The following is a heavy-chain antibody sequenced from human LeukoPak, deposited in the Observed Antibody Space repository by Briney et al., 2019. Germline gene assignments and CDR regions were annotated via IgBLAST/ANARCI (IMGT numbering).Heavy chain of an antibody. V-gene: IGHV3-23*01. CDR1: GFTFSSYA. Sequence: QAGGSLRLSCAASGFTFSSYAMSWVRQAPGEGLEWVSAISGSGGSTYYADSVKGRFTISRDNSKNTLYLQMNSLRAEDTAVYYCAKLVAVAGPLGWFDPWGQGTLVTVSS. J-gene: IGHJ5*02. CDR3: AKLVAVAGPLGWFDP. D-gene: IGHD6-19*01. CDR2: ISGSGGST.